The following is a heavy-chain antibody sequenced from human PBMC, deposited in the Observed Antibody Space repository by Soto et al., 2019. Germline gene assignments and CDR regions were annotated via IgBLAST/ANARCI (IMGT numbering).Heavy chain of an antibody. CDR2: INAYNGNT. CDR1: GYTFTSYG. CDR3: ARSLSDKKGYSSCWYEYYFDY. V-gene: IGHV1-18*04. Sequence: ASVKVSCKASGYTFTSYGISWVRQAPGQGLEWMGWINAYNGNTNYAQQLQGRVTMTTDTSTSTAYMELRSLRSDDTAVYYCARSLSDKKGYSSCWYEYYFDYWGQGTLVTVSS. D-gene: IGHD6-19*01. J-gene: IGHJ4*02.